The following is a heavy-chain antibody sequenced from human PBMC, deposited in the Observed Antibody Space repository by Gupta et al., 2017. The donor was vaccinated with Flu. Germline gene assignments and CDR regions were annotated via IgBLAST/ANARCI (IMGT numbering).Heavy chain of an antibody. V-gene: IGHV3-21*02. Sequence: EVQLVGGGVGLVDPGGSLSLSCAASVFTSSSNSMRWVRQAPGRGLSRVSSISSSTSYRHNAYSEKGRFTISRDKDKTKRSLQIKMIRVDDKAIGDCSCEEDNDKVLDYWGQGTLITVSS. CDR1: VFTSSSNS. CDR2: ISSSTSYR. J-gene: IGHJ4*02. CDR3: SCEEDNDKVLDY. D-gene: IGHD3-22*01.